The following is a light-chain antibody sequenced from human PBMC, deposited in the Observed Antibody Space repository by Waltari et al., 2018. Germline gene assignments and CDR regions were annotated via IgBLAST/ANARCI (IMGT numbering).Light chain of an antibody. CDR3: QQYYSSLSWT. V-gene: IGKV4-1*01. CDR2: WAP. Sequence: DIVMTQSPDSLAVSLGERATINCKSSQSVLYSSNNKNYLAWYQQKPGQPPKLLIYWAPTRESGVPDRFSVSGSGTDFTLTISSLQAEDVAVYYCQQYYSSLSWTFGQGAKVEIK. CDR1: QSVLYSSNNKNY. J-gene: IGKJ1*01.